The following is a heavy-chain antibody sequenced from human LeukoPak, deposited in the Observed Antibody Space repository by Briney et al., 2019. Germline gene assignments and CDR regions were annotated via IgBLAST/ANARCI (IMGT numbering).Heavy chain of an antibody. CDR3: AKRGVVIRVILVGFHKEAYYFDS. Sequence: GGSLRLSCAVSGITLSNYGMSWVRQAPGKGLEWVAGISGSGGTTSYADSVKGRFTISRDNPKNTLYLQMNSLRAEDTAVYFCAKRGVVIRVILVGFHKEAYYFDSWGQGALVTVSS. V-gene: IGHV3-23*01. CDR2: ISGSGGTT. CDR1: GITLSNYG. D-gene: IGHD3-22*01. J-gene: IGHJ4*02.